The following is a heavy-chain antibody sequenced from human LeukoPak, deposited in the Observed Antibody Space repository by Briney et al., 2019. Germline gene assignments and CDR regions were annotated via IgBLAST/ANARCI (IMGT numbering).Heavy chain of an antibody. CDR3: ARDQNIAGRPDY. Sequence: ASVRVSCKASGYTFPGYGISWVRQAPGQGLEWVGGISGYNGHTNYAQKFQGRVTMTTDTSTSTVYMELRTLRSDDTAVYYCARDQNIAGRPDYWGQGTLVTVSS. J-gene: IGHJ4*02. D-gene: IGHD6-6*01. V-gene: IGHV1-18*01. CDR2: ISGYNGHT. CDR1: GYTFPGYG.